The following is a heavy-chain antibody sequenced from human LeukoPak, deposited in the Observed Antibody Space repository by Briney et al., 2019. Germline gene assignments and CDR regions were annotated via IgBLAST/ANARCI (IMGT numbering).Heavy chain of an antibody. Sequence: GGSLRLSCAASGITFSSYWMTWVRQAPGKGLEWVANIKQDGSEKFYVDSVKGRFTISRDNAKNSLSLQMNSLRAEDTAVYYCVRGAGGSYYYALDVWGQGTTVTVSS. V-gene: IGHV3-7*01. D-gene: IGHD1-26*01. CDR3: VRGAGGSYYYALDV. CDR1: GITFSSYW. CDR2: IKQDGSEK. J-gene: IGHJ6*02.